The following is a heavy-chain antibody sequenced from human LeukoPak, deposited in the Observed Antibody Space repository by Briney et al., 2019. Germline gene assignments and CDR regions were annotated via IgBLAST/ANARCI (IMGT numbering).Heavy chain of an antibody. V-gene: IGHV4-39*01. D-gene: IGHD6-13*01. J-gene: IGHJ4*02. CDR3: ASIAAAGNE. Sequence: SETLSLTCTVSGGSISRSTYYWGWIRQPPGQGLEWIGSIYYSGSTYYNPSLKSRVTISVDTSMNQFSLKLSSVTAADTVVYYCASIAAAGNEWGQGTLVTVSS. CDR2: IYYSGST. CDR1: GGSISRSTYY.